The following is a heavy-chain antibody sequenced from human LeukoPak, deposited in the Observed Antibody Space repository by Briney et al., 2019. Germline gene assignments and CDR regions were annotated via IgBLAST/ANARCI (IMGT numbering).Heavy chain of an antibody. CDR3: ARHADSALFDY. Sequence: SETLSLTCTVSGGSISSYYWSWIRQPPGKGLEWIGYIYYSGSTNYNPSLKSRVTISVDTSKNQFSLKLSSVTAADTAVYYCARHADSALFDYWGQGTLVTVSS. D-gene: IGHD1-26*01. CDR2: IYYSGST. V-gene: IGHV4-59*08. J-gene: IGHJ4*02. CDR1: GGSISSYY.